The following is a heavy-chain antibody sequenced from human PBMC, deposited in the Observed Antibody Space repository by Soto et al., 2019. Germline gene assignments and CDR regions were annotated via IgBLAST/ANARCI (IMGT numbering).Heavy chain of an antibody. D-gene: IGHD6-19*01. CDR2: INPSNDNT. V-gene: IGHV1-18*04. CDR3: ARDSIAVNFDY. CDR1: GYIFTDYY. J-gene: IGHJ4*02. Sequence: ASVKVSCKASGYIFTDYYMHWVRQAPGQGLEWMGWINPSNDNTNYAQKFRGRVTMATDASTSTAHMELRSLKSEDTAVYYCARDSIAVNFDYWGQGTLVTVSS.